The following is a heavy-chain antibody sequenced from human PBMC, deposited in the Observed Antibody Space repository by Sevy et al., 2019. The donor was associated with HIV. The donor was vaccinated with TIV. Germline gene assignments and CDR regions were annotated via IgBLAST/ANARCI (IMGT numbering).Heavy chain of an antibody. CDR1: GGTFSSYA. V-gene: IGHV1-69*13. CDR3: ARDGAGEAVVY. Sequence: ASVKVSCKASGGTFSSYAISWVRQAPGQGLEWMGGIIPIFGTANYAQKFQGRVTITADESTSTAYMELSSLRTEDTAVYYCARDGAGEAVVYWGQGTLVTVSS. J-gene: IGHJ4*02. D-gene: IGHD6-19*01. CDR2: IIPIFGTA.